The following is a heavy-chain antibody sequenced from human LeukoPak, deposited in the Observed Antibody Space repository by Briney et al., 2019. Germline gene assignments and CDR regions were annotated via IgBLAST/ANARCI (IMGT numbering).Heavy chain of an antibody. Sequence: GRSLRLSCAASGFTFSSYGMHWVRQAPGKGLEWVAVISYDGSNKYYADSVKGRFTISRDNSKNTLYLQMNSLRAEDTAVYYCAKGLYGSLLPLPVPAARYGMDVWGQGTTVTVSS. J-gene: IGHJ6*02. CDR1: GFTFSSYG. D-gene: IGHD2-2*01. V-gene: IGHV3-30*18. CDR3: AKGLYGSLLPLPVPAARYGMDV. CDR2: ISYDGSNK.